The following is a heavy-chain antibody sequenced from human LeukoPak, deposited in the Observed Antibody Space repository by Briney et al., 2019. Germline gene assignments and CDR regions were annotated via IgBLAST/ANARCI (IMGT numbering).Heavy chain of an antibody. CDR1: GFTLSSNY. D-gene: IGHD3-10*01. CDR2: ISSGVST. J-gene: IGHJ6*03. CDR3: ASGSVSYRTPYSYMDV. V-gene: IGHV3-53*01. Sequence: GGSLRLSCAASGFTLSSNYMSWVRQAPGKGLERGSVISSGVSTYYADYVKGRFTHSTDNPKNTLYLQMNSLRAEDTAVYYCASGSVSYRTPYSYMDVWGTGTTVTVSS.